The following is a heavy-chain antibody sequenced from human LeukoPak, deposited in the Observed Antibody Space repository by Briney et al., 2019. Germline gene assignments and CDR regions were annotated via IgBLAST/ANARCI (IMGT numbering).Heavy chain of an antibody. CDR2: INHSGST. CDR1: GGTFSGYY. CDR3: ARGYRQFDY. J-gene: IGHJ4*02. V-gene: IGHV4-34*01. D-gene: IGHD3-16*02. Sequence: PSETLSLTCAVYGGTFSGYYWSWIRQPPGKGLEWIGEINHSGSTYYNPSLKSRVTISVDTSKNQFSLKLSSVTAADTAVYYCARGYRQFDYWGQGTLVTVSS.